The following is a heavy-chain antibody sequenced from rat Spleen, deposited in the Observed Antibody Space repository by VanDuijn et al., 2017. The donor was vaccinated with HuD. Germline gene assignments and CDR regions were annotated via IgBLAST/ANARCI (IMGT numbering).Heavy chain of an antibody. CDR2: ISYGDTSGHSST. V-gene: IGHV5-29*01. Sequence: EVQLVESDGGLVQPGRSLKLSCAASGFTFSDYGMAWVRQAPTKGLEWVATISYGDTSGHSSTYYRDSVKGRFTISRDIAKSTLSLQMDSLRSEDTATYYCATSPYYWYFDFWGPGTMVTVSS. CDR1: GFTFSDYG. J-gene: IGHJ1*01. D-gene: IGHD1-12*01. CDR3: ATSPYYWYFDF.